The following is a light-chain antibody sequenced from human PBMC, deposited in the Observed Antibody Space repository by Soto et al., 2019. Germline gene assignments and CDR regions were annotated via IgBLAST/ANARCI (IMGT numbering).Light chain of an antibody. CDR2: DVS. Sequence: QSALTQPPSVSGSPGQSVTISCTGTSSDVGGNNYVSWYQHHPGKAPKLMIYDVSKRPSGVAYRFSCSTSGSTASPTISWLLEEEDADYYYCSYDGSYPFVFGGGTKLTVL. V-gene: IGLV2-11*01. CDR3: CSYDGSYPFV. J-gene: IGLJ2*01. CDR1: SSDVGGNNY.